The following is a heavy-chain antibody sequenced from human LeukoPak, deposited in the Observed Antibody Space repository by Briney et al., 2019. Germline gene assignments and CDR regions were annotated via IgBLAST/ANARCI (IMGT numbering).Heavy chain of an antibody. CDR2: IYTSGST. Sequence: SETLSLTCTVSGGSISSGSYYWSWIRQPAGKGLEWIGRIYTSGSTNYNPSLKSRVTISVDTSKNQFSLKLSSVTAADTAVYYCAREVADWGQGTLVTVSS. CDR3: AREVAD. V-gene: IGHV4-61*02. CDR1: GGSISSGSYY. J-gene: IGHJ4*02. D-gene: IGHD2-15*01.